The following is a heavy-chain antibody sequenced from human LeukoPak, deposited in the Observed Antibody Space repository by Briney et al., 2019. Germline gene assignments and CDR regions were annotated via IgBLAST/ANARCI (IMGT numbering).Heavy chain of an antibody. J-gene: IGHJ1*01. V-gene: IGHV3-66*02. CDR1: GFTVSSNY. Sequence: GGSLRLSCAASGFTVSSNYMSWVRQAPGKGLEWGSVIYSGGSTYYADSVKGRFTISRDNSKNTLYLQMNSLRAEDTAVYYCARGVGQLVGSEHWGQGTLVTVSS. D-gene: IGHD6-13*01. CDR3: ARGVGQLVGSEH. CDR2: IYSGGST.